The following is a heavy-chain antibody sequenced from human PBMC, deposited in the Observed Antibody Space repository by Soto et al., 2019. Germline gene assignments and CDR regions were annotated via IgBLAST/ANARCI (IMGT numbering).Heavy chain of an antibody. V-gene: IGHV3-20*04. J-gene: IGHJ3*02. D-gene: IGHD3-22*01. CDR2: INWNGGST. Sequence: ETLSLTCAVSGGSISSGGYSWSWVRQAPGKGLEWVSGINWNGGSTGYADSVKGRFTISRDNAKNSLYLQMNSLRAEDTALYYCAREGYDSSGYQFTDRAFDIWGQGTMVTVSS. CDR3: AREGYDSSGYQFTDRAFDI. CDR1: GGSISSGGYS.